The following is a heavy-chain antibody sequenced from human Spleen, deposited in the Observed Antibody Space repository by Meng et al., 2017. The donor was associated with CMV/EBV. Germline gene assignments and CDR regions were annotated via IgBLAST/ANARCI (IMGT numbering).Heavy chain of an antibody. CDR1: GFTFSTYT. V-gene: IGHV3-21*06. Sequence: GESLKISCAASGFTFSTYTMTWVRQAPGKGLEWVSSISGNSAYIYYADSLKGRFTISRDNAKNSVYLQMNSLRAEDTAVYYCVRGMGSHWGQGTLVTVSS. J-gene: IGHJ4*02. CDR2: ISGNSAYI. CDR3: VRGMGSH. D-gene: IGHD5-24*01.